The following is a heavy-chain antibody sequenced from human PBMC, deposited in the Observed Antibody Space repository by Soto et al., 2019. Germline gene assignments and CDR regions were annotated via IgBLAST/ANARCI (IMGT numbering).Heavy chain of an antibody. J-gene: IGHJ4*02. Sequence: PGGSLRLSCAASGFTFDDYAMHWVRQAPGKGLEWVSGISWNSGSIGYADSVKGRFTISRDNAKNSLYLQMNSLRAEDTALYYCAKGYLMEAVAGETYFDYWGQGTLVTVSS. CDR2: ISWNSGSI. CDR1: GFTFDDYA. V-gene: IGHV3-9*01. D-gene: IGHD6-19*01. CDR3: AKGYLMEAVAGETYFDY.